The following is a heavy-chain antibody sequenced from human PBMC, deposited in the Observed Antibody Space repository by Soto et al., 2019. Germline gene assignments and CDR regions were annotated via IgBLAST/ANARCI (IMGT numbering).Heavy chain of an antibody. Sequence: GGSLRLSCAASGFTFSDYYMSWIRQAPGKGLEWVSYISSSSSYTNYADSVKGRFTISRDNAKNSLYLQMNSLRAEDTAVYYCASLGSGYSYFQHWGQGTLVTVSS. D-gene: IGHD3-22*01. V-gene: IGHV3-11*03. CDR3: ASLGSGYSYFQH. CDR2: ISSSSSYT. CDR1: GFTFSDYY. J-gene: IGHJ1*01.